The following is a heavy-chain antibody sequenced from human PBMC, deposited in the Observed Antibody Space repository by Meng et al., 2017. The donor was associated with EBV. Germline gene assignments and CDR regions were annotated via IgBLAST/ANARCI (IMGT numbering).Heavy chain of an antibody. CDR1: GSTFTSYA. CDR3: AREGVGYYDSSGLSSYFDY. J-gene: IGHJ4*02. V-gene: IGHV7-4-1*02. D-gene: IGHD3-22*01. CDR2: INTNTGNP. Sequence: VQLVQCGSRLKKPGLSVDVSCNASGSTFTSYAMNWVRQAPGQGLEWMGWINTNTGNPTDAQGFTGRFVFSLDTSVSTAYLQISSLKAEDTAVYYCAREGVGYYDSSGLSSYFDYWGQGTLVTVSS.